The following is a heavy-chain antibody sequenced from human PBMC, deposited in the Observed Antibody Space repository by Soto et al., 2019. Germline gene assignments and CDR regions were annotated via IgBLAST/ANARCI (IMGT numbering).Heavy chain of an antibody. D-gene: IGHD4-17*01. V-gene: IGHV1-18*01. Sequence: QVQLVQSGAEVKKPGASVKVSCKASGYTFTSYGISWVRQAPGQGLEWMGWISAYNGNTNYAQKLQGRVTMTTDTSTSTAYKELRGPESGGTAVEYWARSHGDYGIHWGQGTLVTVSS. CDR2: ISAYNGNT. CDR3: ARSHGDYGIH. CDR1: GYTFTSYG. J-gene: IGHJ4*02.